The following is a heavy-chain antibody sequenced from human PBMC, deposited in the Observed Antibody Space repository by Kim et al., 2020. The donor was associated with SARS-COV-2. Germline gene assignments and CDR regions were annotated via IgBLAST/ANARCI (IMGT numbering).Heavy chain of an antibody. D-gene: IGHD3-3*01. V-gene: IGHV4-39*01. CDR2: IYYSGST. J-gene: IGHJ4*02. CDR1: GGSISSSSYY. CDR3: ARLMGDFWSGSDY. Sequence: SETLSLTCTVSGGSISSSSYYWGWIRQPPGKGLEWIGSIYYSGSTYYNPSLKSRVTISVDTSKNQFSLKLSSVTAADTALYYCARLMGDFWSGSDYWGQGTLVPVSS.